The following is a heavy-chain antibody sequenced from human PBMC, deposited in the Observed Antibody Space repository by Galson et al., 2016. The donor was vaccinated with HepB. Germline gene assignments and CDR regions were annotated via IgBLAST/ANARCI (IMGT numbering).Heavy chain of an antibody. CDR1: GFRFDDYA. Sequence: SLRLSCAGSGFRFDDYAMHWVRQVPGKGLEWVSSISWNSASIGYAASVKGRFTISRDNAKNSLYLQMNSLRAEETALYYCAKGLAPGVIRSLRPYYGMDVWGQGTTVTVSS. J-gene: IGHJ6*02. V-gene: IGHV3-9*01. D-gene: IGHD3-3*01. CDR2: ISWNSASI. CDR3: AKGLAPGVIRSLRPYYGMDV.